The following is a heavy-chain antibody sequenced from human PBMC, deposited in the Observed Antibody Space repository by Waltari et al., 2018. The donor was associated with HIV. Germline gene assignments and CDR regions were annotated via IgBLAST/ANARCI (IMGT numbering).Heavy chain of an antibody. CDR1: GFSLSVATVG. V-gene: IGHV2-5*02. CDR2: IYWDGEM. CDR3: ARTLTVAVRGANWCFDL. D-gene: IGHD3-10*02. J-gene: IGHJ2*01. Sequence: QITFKETGPTLLKPKQTLTLTCPFSGFSLSVATVGVGWIRQPPGKPLEWLALIYWDGEMHFSPSLERRRSRDRDALKNQVVLTITNLDPGDTASYYCARTLTVAVRGANWCFDLWCRGTFVTVSS.